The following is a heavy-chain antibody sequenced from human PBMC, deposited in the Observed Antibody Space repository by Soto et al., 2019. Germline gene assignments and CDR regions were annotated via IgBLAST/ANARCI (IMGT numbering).Heavy chain of an antibody. D-gene: IGHD5-18*01. Sequence: GGSLRLSCAASGFTFSSYAMSWVRQAPGKGLEWVSAISGSGGSTYYADSVKGRFTISRDNSKNTLYLQMNSLRAEDTAVYYCAKDRGSGYSYGYAQSYYYYGMDVWGQGTTVTVSS. J-gene: IGHJ6*02. V-gene: IGHV3-23*01. CDR2: ISGSGGST. CDR1: GFTFSSYA. CDR3: AKDRGSGYSYGYAQSYYYYGMDV.